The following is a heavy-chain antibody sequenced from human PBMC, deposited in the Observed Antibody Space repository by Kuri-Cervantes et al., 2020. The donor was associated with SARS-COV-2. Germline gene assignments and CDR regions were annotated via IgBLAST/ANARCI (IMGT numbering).Heavy chain of an antibody. CDR2: ISPDGSEK. Sequence: GESLKISCSSSTFTFSNSWMSWVRQAPGKGLEWVANISPDGSEKYYVDSVKGRFTVSRDNAKNSLYLQMNSLRAEDTAVYYCARDRGSGWDLAYYFDYWGQGTLVTVSS. D-gene: IGHD6-19*01. CDR3: ARDRGSGWDLAYYFDY. V-gene: IGHV3-7*01. CDR1: TFTFSNSW. J-gene: IGHJ4*02.